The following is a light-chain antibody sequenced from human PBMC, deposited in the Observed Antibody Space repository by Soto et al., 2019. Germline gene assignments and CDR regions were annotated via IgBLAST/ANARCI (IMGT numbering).Light chain of an antibody. CDR3: QQSYSAPPCT. CDR2: GAS. J-gene: IGKJ1*01. CDR1: QSISSY. Sequence: DIQMTQSPASLSASVGARVTITCRASQSISSYLNWYQQKPGKGPNLLIYGASSLQSGVPSRFSGSGSGTDFTLTISSLQPEDFSTYYGQQSYSAPPCTFGQGTRVDIK. V-gene: IGKV1-39*01.